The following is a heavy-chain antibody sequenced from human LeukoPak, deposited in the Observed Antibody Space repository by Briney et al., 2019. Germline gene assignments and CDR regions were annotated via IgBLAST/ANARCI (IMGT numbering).Heavy chain of an antibody. D-gene: IGHD3-22*01. CDR1: GFTFSSYS. J-gene: IGHJ6*03. V-gene: IGHV3-21*01. CDR3: AREKEAPGVGVVVIRDYYYMDV. Sequence: PGGSLRLSCAASGFTFSSYSMNWVRQAPGKGLEWVSSISSSSSYIYYADSVKGRFTISRDNARNPLYLQMNSLRAEDTAVYYCAREKEAPGVGVVVIRDYYYMDVWGKGTTVTVSS. CDR2: ISSSSSYI.